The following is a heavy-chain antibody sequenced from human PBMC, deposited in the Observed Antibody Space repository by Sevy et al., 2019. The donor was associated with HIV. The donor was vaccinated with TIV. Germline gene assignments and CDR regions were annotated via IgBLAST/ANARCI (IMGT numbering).Heavy chain of an antibody. V-gene: IGHV5-51*01. J-gene: IGHJ2*01. CDR1: GYSFTSYW. D-gene: IGHD3-9*01. Sequence: GESLKISCKGSGYSFTSYWIGWVRQMPGKGLEWMGIIYPGDFDTRYSPSFQAQVTIPADKSIGTAYLQWSSLKASDTAMYYCARHPSDILTGYYDNYWYFDLWGRGTLVTVSS. CDR2: IYPGDFDT. CDR3: ARHPSDILTGYYDNYWYFDL.